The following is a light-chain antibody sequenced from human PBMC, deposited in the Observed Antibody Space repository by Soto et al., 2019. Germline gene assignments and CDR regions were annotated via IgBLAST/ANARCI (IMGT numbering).Light chain of an antibody. V-gene: IGLV2-14*01. CDR2: EVN. J-gene: IGLJ1*01. CDR3: CSYAGTVAYV. Sequence: QSVLTQPASVSGSPGQSITISCTGTSSDVGDYIYVSWYQHHPGKAPKLIIYEVNNRPSGVSNRFSGSKSGNTASLTISGLQAEDEADYYCCSYAGTVAYVFGTGTKVTVL. CDR1: SSDVGDYIY.